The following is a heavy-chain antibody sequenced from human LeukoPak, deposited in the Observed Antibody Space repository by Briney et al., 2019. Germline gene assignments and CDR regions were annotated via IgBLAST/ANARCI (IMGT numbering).Heavy chain of an antibody. CDR3: AKAKYCGGGSCYGLGDY. CDR2: ISYDGSNK. J-gene: IGHJ4*02. D-gene: IGHD2-15*01. CDR1: GFTFSSYG. V-gene: IGHV3-30*18. Sequence: GGSLRLSCAASGFTFSSYGMHWVRQAPGKGLEWVAVISYDGSNKYYADSVKGRFTISRDNSKNTLYLQMNSLRAEDTAVYYCAKAKYCGGGSCYGLGDYWGQGTLVTVSS.